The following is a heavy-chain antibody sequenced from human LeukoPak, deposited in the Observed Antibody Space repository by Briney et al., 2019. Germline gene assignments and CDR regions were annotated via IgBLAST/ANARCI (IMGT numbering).Heavy chain of an antibody. V-gene: IGHV4-61*02. D-gene: IGHD6-19*01. CDR2: IYTSGST. J-gene: IGHJ4*02. Sequence: PSQTLSLTCTVSGGSISSGSYYWSWIRQPAGKGLEWIGRIYTSGSTNYNPSLKSRVTISVDTSKNQFSLNLSSVTAADTAVYYCAREGKLTGYFGGLGFNYWGPGTLVTVSS. CDR3: AREGKLTGYFGGLGFNY. CDR1: GGSISSGSYY.